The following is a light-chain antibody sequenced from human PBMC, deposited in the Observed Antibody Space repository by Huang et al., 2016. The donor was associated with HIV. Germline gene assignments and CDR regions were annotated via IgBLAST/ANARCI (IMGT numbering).Light chain of an antibody. V-gene: IGKV3-20*01. CDR2: GAS. CDR3: QQYANSWT. CDR1: QSVSSSY. Sequence: EIVLTQSPGTLSLSPGERATLSCRATQSVSSSYLAWYQQKPGQAPRLLIYGASSRATGIPDRFSGSGSGTDFTHTISRLEPEDFAVYYCQQYANSWTFGQGTKVEIK. J-gene: IGKJ1*01.